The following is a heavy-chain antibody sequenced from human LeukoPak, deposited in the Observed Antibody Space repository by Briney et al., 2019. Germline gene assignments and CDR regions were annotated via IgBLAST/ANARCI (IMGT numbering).Heavy chain of an antibody. D-gene: IGHD6-19*01. CDR2: INTSGRT. Sequence: SETLSLTCNVSGASISSYYWTWIRKPAGKGLEWIGRINTSGRTNYNPSLKSRVTMSVDTSKNQFSLKLISVTAADTAVYYCARTQQWLPIDYWGQGTLVTVSS. V-gene: IGHV4-4*07. J-gene: IGHJ4*02. CDR3: ARTQQWLPIDY. CDR1: GASISSYY.